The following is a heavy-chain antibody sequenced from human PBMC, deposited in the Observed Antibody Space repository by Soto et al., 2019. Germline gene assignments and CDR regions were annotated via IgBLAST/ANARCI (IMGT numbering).Heavy chain of an antibody. Sequence: GGSLRLSCAASGFTFSSYSMNWVRQAPGKGLEWVSSISSSSSYIYYADSVKGRFTISRDNAKNSLYLQMNSLRAEDTAVYYCARDHDGGFPLPDYWGQGTLVTVSS. CDR1: GFTFSSYS. D-gene: IGHD4-17*01. J-gene: IGHJ4*02. V-gene: IGHV3-21*01. CDR3: ARDHDGGFPLPDY. CDR2: ISSSSSYI.